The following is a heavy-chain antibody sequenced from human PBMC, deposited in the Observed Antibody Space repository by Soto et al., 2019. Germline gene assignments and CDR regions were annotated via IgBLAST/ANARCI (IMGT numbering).Heavy chain of an antibody. J-gene: IGHJ4*02. D-gene: IGHD3-10*01. V-gene: IGHV5-10-1*01. Sequence: GESLKISCKVSGFSFTSYWISWVRQMPGKGLEGMGGIDPDESYSDYSPSFQGHVTFSLDTSINTAYLQWKNLKASDTGIYYCARHPTMLPFAFWGQGTLVTVYS. CDR3: ARHPTMLPFAF. CDR1: GFSFTSYW. CDR2: IDPDESYS.